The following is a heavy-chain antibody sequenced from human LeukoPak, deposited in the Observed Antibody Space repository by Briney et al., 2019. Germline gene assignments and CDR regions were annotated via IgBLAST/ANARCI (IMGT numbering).Heavy chain of an antibody. Sequence: PSETLSLTCAVSGYSISSGYYWGWIRPPPGKGLEGIGRIYHSGSTYYNPSLKSRVTISVDTSKNQFSLKLSSVTAVDTAVYYCARHGIECSSTNCYWATVRYWGQGTLVTVSS. CDR2: IYHSGST. J-gene: IGHJ4*02. CDR3: ARHGIECSSTNCYWATVRY. CDR1: GYSISSGYY. D-gene: IGHD2-2*01. V-gene: IGHV4-38-2*01.